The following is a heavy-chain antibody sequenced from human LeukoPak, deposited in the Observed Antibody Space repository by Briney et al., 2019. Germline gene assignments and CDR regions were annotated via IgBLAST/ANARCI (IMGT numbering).Heavy chain of an antibody. Sequence: SETLSLTCTVSGGSISSYYWSWVRQPAGKGLEWIGRIYSSGSTDYNPSLKSRVTMSVDTSKNQFSLKMRSVTAADTAVYYCARGIAAASERAFDIWGQGTMVTVSS. V-gene: IGHV4-4*07. CDR3: ARGIAAASERAFDI. J-gene: IGHJ3*02. CDR2: IYSSGST. D-gene: IGHD6-13*01. CDR1: GGSISSYY.